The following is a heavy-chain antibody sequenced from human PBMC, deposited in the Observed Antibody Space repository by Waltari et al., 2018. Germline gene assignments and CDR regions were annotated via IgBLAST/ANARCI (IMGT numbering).Heavy chain of an antibody. J-gene: IGHJ4*02. D-gene: IGHD2-2*01. CDR2: INHSGST. V-gene: IGHV4-34*01. CDR1: GGSFSGYY. CDR3: ARLTSGRVVVVPAALYYFDY. Sequence: QVELQQWGAGLLKPSETLSLTCAVYGGSFSGYYWSWIRQHPGKGLGWIGEINHSGSTNYNPSLKSRVTISVDTSKNQFSLKLSSVTAADTAVYYCARLTSGRVVVVPAALYYFDYWGQGTLVTVSS.